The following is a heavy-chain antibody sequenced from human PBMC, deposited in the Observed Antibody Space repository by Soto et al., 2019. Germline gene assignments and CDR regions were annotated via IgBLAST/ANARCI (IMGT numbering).Heavy chain of an antibody. CDR3: AKGSPAGFLENIDY. J-gene: IGHJ4*02. Sequence: GGSLRLSCAASGFTFTNYAMSWVRQAPGKGLEWVSGISGSGSNTHYADSVKGRFTISRDNSKNTLYLQMNSLRAEDTAVYYCAKGSPAGFLENIDYWGQGTLVTVSS. V-gene: IGHV3-23*01. D-gene: IGHD3-10*01. CDR2: ISGSGSNT. CDR1: GFTFTNYA.